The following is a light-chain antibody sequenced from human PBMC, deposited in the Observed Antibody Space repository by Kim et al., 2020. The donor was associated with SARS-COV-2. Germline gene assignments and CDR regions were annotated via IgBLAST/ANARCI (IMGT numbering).Light chain of an antibody. J-gene: IGKJ4*01. Sequence: LAPAERATLSCRASQSISGYLAWFQQKPGQAPRLLIYDVSNRATGIPARFSCGGSGTDFTLTISSLEPEDFALYYCQHHSSWPLTFGGGTKVDIK. CDR2: DVS. CDR3: QHHSSWPLT. V-gene: IGKV3-11*01. CDR1: QSISGY.